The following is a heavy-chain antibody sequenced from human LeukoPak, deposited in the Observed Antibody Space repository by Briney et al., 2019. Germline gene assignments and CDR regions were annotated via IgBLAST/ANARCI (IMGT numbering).Heavy chain of an antibody. J-gene: IGHJ4*02. D-gene: IGHD3-10*01. CDR1: GGSISSYY. CDR2: IYYSGRT. Sequence: SETLSLTCTVSGGSISSYYWNWIRQPPGRGLEWIGYIYYSGRTNYNPSLKSRVTISLDTSKKQFSLKLSSATAADTAVYYCARSGELVDYWGQGTLVTVSS. V-gene: IGHV4-59*01. CDR3: ARSGELVDY.